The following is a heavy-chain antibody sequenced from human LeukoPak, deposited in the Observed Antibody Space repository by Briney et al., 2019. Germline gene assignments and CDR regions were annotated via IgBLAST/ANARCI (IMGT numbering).Heavy chain of an antibody. D-gene: IGHD2-15*01. CDR3: ARWGGYCSGGNCYPLYYFDS. CDR2: IHPPDSDT. Sequence: PGESLKISCQGSGYRFTSYWIGRVRQMPGKGLEWMGIIHPPDSDTRYSPSFQGQVTISADKSISTAYLQWNSLKASDTAMYYCARWGGYCSGGNCYPLYYFDSWGQGTLVNVPS. CDR1: GYRFTSYW. V-gene: IGHV5-51*01. J-gene: IGHJ4*02.